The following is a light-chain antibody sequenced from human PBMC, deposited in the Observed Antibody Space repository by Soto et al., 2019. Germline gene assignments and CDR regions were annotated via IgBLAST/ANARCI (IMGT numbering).Light chain of an antibody. V-gene: IGKV3-20*01. CDR2: GAS. Sequence: EVVLTQSPGTLSLSPGERATLSCRASQSISSSYLAWYQQRPGQAPGLLIHGASSRATGIPDRFSGSGSGTDFTLTISRLETEDFAVYYCQQYGISSHTFGQGTKLEIK. J-gene: IGKJ2*01. CDR3: QQYGISSHT. CDR1: QSISSSY.